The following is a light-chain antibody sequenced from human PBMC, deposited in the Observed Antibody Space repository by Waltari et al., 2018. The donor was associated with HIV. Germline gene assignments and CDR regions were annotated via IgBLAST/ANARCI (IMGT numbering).Light chain of an antibody. Sequence: QSVLTQPPSASGTPGQRVTISCSGSSSNIGSNTVNWYQQLPGTAPKLLSYSNNHRPSGVPDRFSGSKSGTSASLAISVLQSEDEADYYCAAWDDSLNGWVFGGGTKLTVL. CDR3: AAWDDSLNGWV. J-gene: IGLJ3*02. CDR1: SSNIGSNT. V-gene: IGLV1-44*01. CDR2: SNN.